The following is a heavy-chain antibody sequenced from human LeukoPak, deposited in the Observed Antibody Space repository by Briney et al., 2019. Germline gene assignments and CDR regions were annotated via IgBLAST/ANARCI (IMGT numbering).Heavy chain of an antibody. V-gene: IGHV3-21*01. CDR1: GFTFSSYS. CDR2: ISSSSSYI. Sequence: GGSLRLSCAASGFTFSSYSMNWIRQAPGKGLEWVSSISSSSSYIYYADSVKGRFTISRDNAKNSLYLQMNSLRAEDTAVYYCARTIAAAGTLDFDYWGQGTLVTVSS. J-gene: IGHJ4*02. CDR3: ARTIAAAGTLDFDY. D-gene: IGHD6-13*01.